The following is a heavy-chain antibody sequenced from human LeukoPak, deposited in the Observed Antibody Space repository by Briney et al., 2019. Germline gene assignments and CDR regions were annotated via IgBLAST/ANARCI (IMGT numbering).Heavy chain of an antibody. CDR2: ISYSGAT. Sequence: KPSETLSLTCTPSGGTVTSSTYFWGWIRQPPGKGLEWIGSISYSGATYYNPSLKSRVSMSVHTSKNQFSLKLSSVTAADTAVYYCARDGFYYHYYMDVWGEGTTVTVSS. J-gene: IGHJ6*03. V-gene: IGHV4-39*07. CDR3: ARDGFYYHYYMDV. CDR1: GGTVTSSTYF. D-gene: IGHD1-14*01.